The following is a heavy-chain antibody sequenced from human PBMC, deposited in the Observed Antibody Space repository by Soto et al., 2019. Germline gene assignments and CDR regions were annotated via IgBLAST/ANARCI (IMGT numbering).Heavy chain of an antibody. CDR1: GGTFSSYA. D-gene: IGHD5-18*01. J-gene: IGHJ3*02. CDR2: IIPIFGTA. V-gene: IGHV1-69*13. Sequence: SVKVSCKASGGTFSSYAISWVRQAPGQGLEWMGGIIPIFGTANYAQKFQGRVTITADESTSTAYMELSSLRSEDTAVYYFAREGRYSYGSPPHDAFDIWGQGTMVPVS. CDR3: AREGRYSYGSPPHDAFDI.